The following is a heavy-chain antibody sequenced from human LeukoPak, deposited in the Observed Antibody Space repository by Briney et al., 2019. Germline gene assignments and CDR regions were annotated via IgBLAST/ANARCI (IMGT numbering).Heavy chain of an antibody. V-gene: IGHV3-23*01. CDR1: GFTFNNYA. Sequence: GGSLRLSCAASGFTFNNYALSWVRQAPGKGLEWVSTSSGNGGSASYTYYADSVKGRFTISRDGSKDTLSLQMNSLRADDTAVYYCAKDHRGPKLGWFDPWGQGTLVTVSS. D-gene: IGHD3-16*01. J-gene: IGHJ5*02. CDR2: SSGNGGSASYT. CDR3: AKDHRGPKLGWFDP.